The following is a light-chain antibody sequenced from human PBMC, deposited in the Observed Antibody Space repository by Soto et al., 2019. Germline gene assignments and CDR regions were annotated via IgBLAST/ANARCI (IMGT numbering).Light chain of an antibody. CDR1: QSISSW. V-gene: IGKV1-5*03. J-gene: IGKJ2*01. Sequence: DIQMTQSPSTLSASVGDRVTITCRASQSISSWLAWYQQKPGKAPKVLIYKASSLESGLPARFSGSGSGTAFTLTSSLLQPDDFATYYCQQYHSPNTFGQGTKVEI. CDR3: QQYHSPNT. CDR2: KAS.